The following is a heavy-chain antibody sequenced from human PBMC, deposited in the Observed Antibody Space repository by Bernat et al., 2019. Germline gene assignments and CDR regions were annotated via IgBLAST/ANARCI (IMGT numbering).Heavy chain of an antibody. Sequence: EVQLVESGGGLVQPGGSLRLSCADSGFTFSSSWMHWVRQAPVKGLVWVSCINSDGSSTNFADFVKRRFTISRDNAKSTLYLQMNSLRGEDTAVYYCERVPSAEAAAVWRGYSYYVDVWGKGSTVTVSS. CDR3: ERVPSAEAAAVWRGYSYYVDV. V-gene: IGHV3-74*01. J-gene: IGHJ6*03. CDR1: GFTFSSSW. D-gene: IGHD2-2*01. CDR2: INSDGSST.